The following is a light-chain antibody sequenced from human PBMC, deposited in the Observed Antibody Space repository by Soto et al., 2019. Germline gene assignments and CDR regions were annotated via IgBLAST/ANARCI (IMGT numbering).Light chain of an antibody. CDR3: SSYTTSNTRQIV. CDR1: SSDVGGYNY. CDR2: DVS. J-gene: IGLJ1*01. Sequence: QSVLTQPASLSVSPGQSITISCTGTSSDVGGYNYVSWYQQHPGKAPKFMIYDVSNRPSGVSNRFSGSKSDNTASLTISGLQAEDEADYYCSSYTTSNTRQIVFGTGTKVTVL. V-gene: IGLV2-14*01.